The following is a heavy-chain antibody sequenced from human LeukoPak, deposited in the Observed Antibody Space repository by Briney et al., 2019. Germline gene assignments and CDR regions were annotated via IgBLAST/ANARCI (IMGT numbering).Heavy chain of an antibody. V-gene: IGHV4-39*02. J-gene: IGHJ4*02. D-gene: IGHD3-10*01. Sequence: SETLSLTCTVSGGSFSSSSYYWGWLRQPPGRGLEWVGSMYYSGNTYYSPSVKSRVTMAVDTSKNQFSLKLTSATAADTAVYYCARDWRYGGGSCYFENWGQGTLVTVSS. CDR1: GGSFSSSSYY. CDR2: MYYSGNT. CDR3: ARDWRYGGGSCYFEN.